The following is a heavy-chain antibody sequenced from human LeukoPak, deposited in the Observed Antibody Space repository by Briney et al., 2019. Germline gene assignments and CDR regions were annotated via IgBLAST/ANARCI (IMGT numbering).Heavy chain of an antibody. Sequence: GGSLRLSCAASGFTFSSYGMHWVRQAPGKGLEWVAVISYDGSNKYYADSVKGRFIISRDNSKNTLYLQMNSLRAEDTAVYYCAMSRSGSYYKSYFDSWGQGTLVTVSS. CDR3: AMSRSGSYYKSYFDS. CDR2: ISYDGSNK. D-gene: IGHD3-10*01. V-gene: IGHV3-30*03. J-gene: IGHJ4*02. CDR1: GFTFSSYG.